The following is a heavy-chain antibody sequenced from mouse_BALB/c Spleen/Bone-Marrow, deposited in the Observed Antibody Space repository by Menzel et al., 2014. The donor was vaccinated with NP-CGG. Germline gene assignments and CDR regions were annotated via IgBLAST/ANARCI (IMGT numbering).Heavy chain of an antibody. D-gene: IGHD2-3*01. CDR3: ARGRGWYLVY. CDR2: IYPGDGDT. V-gene: IGHV1-80*01. Sequence: QVPLQQPGAGLVRPGSSVKISCKASGYAISSYWTNWVKQRPGQGLDWIGQIYPGDGDTNYNGKFKGKATLTADKSSSTAYMQISSLTSEDSAVYFCARGRGWYLVYWGQGTTLTVSS. J-gene: IGHJ2*01. CDR1: GYAISSYW.